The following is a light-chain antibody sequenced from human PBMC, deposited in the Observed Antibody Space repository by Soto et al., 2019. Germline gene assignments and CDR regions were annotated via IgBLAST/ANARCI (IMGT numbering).Light chain of an antibody. CDR1: QSVSSS. CDR2: DTS. CDR3: QQRSNWPLT. J-gene: IGKJ4*01. V-gene: IGKV3-15*01. Sequence: EIVVTQSPATLSVSPGERVTLSCRASQSVSSSLAWYQQRPGQAPRLLVYDTSTRAAGIAARFSGSGSGTEFTLTISSLQSEDFAVYYCQQRSNWPLTFGGGTKVDIK.